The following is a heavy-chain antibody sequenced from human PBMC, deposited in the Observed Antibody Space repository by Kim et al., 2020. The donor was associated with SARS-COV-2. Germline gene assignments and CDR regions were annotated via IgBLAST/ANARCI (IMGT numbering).Heavy chain of an antibody. CDR3: AKDQSGNYYCYTGIDV. Sequence: GGSLRLSCVASGFRFSSHAMTWVCQAPGKGLERVTTISGGGDIIYYADSVKGRFTDSRDNSKNTLYLHMNSLRAEDTALYFCAKDQSGNYYCYTGIDVWGPGTTVTV. CDR1: GFRFSSHA. V-gene: IGHV3-23*01. J-gene: IGHJ6*01. CDR2: ISGGGDII. D-gene: IGHD1-26*01.